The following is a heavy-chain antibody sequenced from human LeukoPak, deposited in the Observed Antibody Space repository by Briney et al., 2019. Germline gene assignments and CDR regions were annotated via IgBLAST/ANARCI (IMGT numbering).Heavy chain of an antibody. CDR1: GYTFTNYG. Sequence: ASVKVSCKASGYTFTNYGISWVRQAPGQGLEWMGWISAYNGNTNYAQKLQGRVTMTTDTSTSTAYMELRSLRSDDTAVYYCARLRFIFGTTVTTTGDYWGQGTLVTVSS. V-gene: IGHV1-18*01. CDR2: ISAYNGNT. D-gene: IGHD4-11*01. J-gene: IGHJ4*02. CDR3: ARLRFIFGTTVTTTGDY.